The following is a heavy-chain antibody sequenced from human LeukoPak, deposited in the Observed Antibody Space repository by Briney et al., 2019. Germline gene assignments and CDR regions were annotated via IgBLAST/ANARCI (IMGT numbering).Heavy chain of an antibody. CDR1: GGSISGSDYY. D-gene: IGHD3-10*01. CDR3: ARLINTMVMALG. V-gene: IGHV4-39*01. Sequence: SETLSLTCFVAGGSISGSDYYWGWIRQSPGTGLEWIGSFYHGEKTYYNPTLKSRVTISVDTSKNQFSLRVNSVTTADTAIYYCARLINTMVMALGWGQGTLVTVSS. CDR2: FYHGEKT. J-gene: IGHJ1*01.